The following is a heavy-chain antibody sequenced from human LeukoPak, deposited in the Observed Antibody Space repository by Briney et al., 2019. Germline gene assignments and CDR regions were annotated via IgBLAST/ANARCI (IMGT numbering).Heavy chain of an antibody. CDR3: ARTTGRHFSDGLDI. D-gene: IGHD3-3*02. CDR2: IYPGDSDT. Sequence: PGESLKISCQGSGYTFNNYWIAWVRQMPGKGLEWMGVIYPGDSDTRYNPAFQGLVTISADKSFTTAYLHLSSLKASDTAIFYCARTTGRHFSDGLDIWGQGTMVSVSS. V-gene: IGHV5-51*01. J-gene: IGHJ3*02. CDR1: GYTFNNYW.